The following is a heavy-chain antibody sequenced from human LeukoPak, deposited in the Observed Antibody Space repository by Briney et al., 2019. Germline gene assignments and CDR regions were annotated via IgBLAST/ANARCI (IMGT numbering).Heavy chain of an antibody. V-gene: IGHV3-48*03. Sequence: PGGSLRLSCAASGFTFSSYAMNWVRQAPGKGLEWVSHISSSGSTIYYADSVKGRFTISRDNAKNSLYLQMSSLRAEDTAVYYCARAAVRFGVPVLFDYWGQGTLVTVSS. D-gene: IGHD3-16*01. CDR2: ISSSGSTI. CDR1: GFTFSSYA. J-gene: IGHJ4*02. CDR3: ARAAVRFGVPVLFDY.